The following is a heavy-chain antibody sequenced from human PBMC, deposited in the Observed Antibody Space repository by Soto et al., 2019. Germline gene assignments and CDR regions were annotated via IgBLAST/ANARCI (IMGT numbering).Heavy chain of an antibody. CDR2: IYYSGST. Sequence: KPSETLSLTCTVSGGSISSGDYYWSWIRQPPGKGLEWIGYIYYSGSTYYNPSLKSRVTISVDTSKNQFSLKLSSVTAADTAVYYCARDPTVVTRGPDAFDIWGQGTMVTVSS. V-gene: IGHV4-30-4*01. D-gene: IGHD4-17*01. CDR3: ARDPTVVTRGPDAFDI. CDR1: GGSISSGDYY. J-gene: IGHJ3*02.